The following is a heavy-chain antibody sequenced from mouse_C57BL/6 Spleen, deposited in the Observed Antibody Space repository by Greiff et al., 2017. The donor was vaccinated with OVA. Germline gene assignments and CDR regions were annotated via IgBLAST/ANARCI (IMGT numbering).Heavy chain of an antibody. V-gene: IGHV1-69*01. CDR2: IDPSDSYT. CDR1: GYTFTSYW. D-gene: IGHD1-1*01. CDR3: ARDTTVGFDY. J-gene: IGHJ2*01. Sequence: QVQLQQPGAELVMPGASVKLSCKASGYTFTSYWMHWVKQRPGQGLEWIGEIDPSDSYTNYNQKFKGKSTLTVDKSSSTAYMQLSSLTSEDSAVYYCARDTTVGFDYWGQGTTLTVSS.